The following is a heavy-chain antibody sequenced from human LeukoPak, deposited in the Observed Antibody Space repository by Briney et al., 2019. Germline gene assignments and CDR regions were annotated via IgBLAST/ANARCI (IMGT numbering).Heavy chain of an antibody. V-gene: IGHV3-7*01. CDR3: ARENNGYSSGWSDKDENDY. J-gene: IGHJ4*02. CDR2: IKQDGSEK. D-gene: IGHD6-19*01. Sequence: GGSLRLSCAASGFTFSSYWMNWVRQAPGKGLEWVANIKQDGSEKYYVDSVKGRFTISRDNAKNSLYLQMNSLRAEDTAVYYCARENNGYSSGWSDKDENDYWGQGTLVTVSS. CDR1: GFTFSSYW.